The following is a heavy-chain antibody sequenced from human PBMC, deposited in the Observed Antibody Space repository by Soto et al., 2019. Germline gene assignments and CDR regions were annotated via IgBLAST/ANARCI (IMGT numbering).Heavy chain of an antibody. Sequence: AASGFTFSSYSMHWVRQAPGKGLEWVSYISPSSSSIYYADSVKGRFTISRDNAKNSLYLQMNSLRAEDTAVYYCARVAYYYDSSGYFYWGQGTLVTVSS. CDR2: ISPSSSSI. CDR3: ARVAYYYDSSGYFY. CDR1: GFTFSSYS. D-gene: IGHD3-22*01. V-gene: IGHV3-48*01. J-gene: IGHJ4*02.